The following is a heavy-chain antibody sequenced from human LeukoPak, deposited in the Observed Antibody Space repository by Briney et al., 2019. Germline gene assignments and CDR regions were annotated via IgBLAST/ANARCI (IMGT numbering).Heavy chain of an antibody. CDR3: ARGEDFWSGYYTFHY. Sequence: SDILSLTCAVSGGSMSSVGDSWSWIRQPPGKGLEWIGYIYHSGSTYYNPSLKSRVTISVDRSKNQFSLKLSSVTAADTAVYYCARGEDFWSGYYTFHYWGQGTLVTVSS. J-gene: IGHJ4*02. D-gene: IGHD3-3*01. CDR2: IYHSGST. CDR1: GGSMSSVGDS. V-gene: IGHV4-30-2*01.